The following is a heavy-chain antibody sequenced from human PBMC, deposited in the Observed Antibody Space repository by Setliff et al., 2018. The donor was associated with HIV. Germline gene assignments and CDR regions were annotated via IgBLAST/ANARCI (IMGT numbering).Heavy chain of an antibody. D-gene: IGHD6-19*01. CDR2: IYYSGST. CDR3: ASQGRSGWLWGGFVS. Sequence: SETLSLTCTVSGGSTSSSSYYWIWVRQPPGEGLEWIGNIYYSGSTYYNPSLKSRTTISVDTSQNQFSLKLTSVTAADTAVYYCASQGRSGWLWGGFVSWGQGTLVTVSS. J-gene: IGHJ4*02. CDR1: GGSTSSSSYY. V-gene: IGHV4-39*01.